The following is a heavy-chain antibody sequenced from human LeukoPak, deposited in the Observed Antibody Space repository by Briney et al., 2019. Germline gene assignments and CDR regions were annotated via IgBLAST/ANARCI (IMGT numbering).Heavy chain of an antibody. V-gene: IGHV4-59*12. CDR1: GGSISGYY. Sequence: PSETLSLTCTVSGGSISGYYWSWIRQPPGKGLEWIGYIYYSGSTNYNPSLKSRVTISVDTSKNQFSLKLGSVTAADTAVYYCASVSIAEARINYWGQGTLVTVSS. J-gene: IGHJ4*02. CDR2: IYYSGST. CDR3: ASVSIAEARINY. D-gene: IGHD6-13*01.